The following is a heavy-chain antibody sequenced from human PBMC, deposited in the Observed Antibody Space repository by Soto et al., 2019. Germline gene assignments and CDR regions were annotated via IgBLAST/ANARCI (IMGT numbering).Heavy chain of an antibody. Sequence: EEQLVESGGGLVEPGGSLRLSCAASGITFSNYYMNWIRQAPGKGLEWVSSISSSGSHKFYADSAQGRFTISRDNARNSLFLQMNSLRAEDTALYYWVGTYDSLDYWGQGTRVTVSS. V-gene: IGHV3-21*01. CDR3: VGTYDSLDY. D-gene: IGHD3-22*01. CDR2: ISSSGSHK. J-gene: IGHJ4*02. CDR1: GITFSNYY.